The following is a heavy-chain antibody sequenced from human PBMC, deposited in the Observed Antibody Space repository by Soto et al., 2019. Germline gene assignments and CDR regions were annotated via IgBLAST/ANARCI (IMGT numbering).Heavy chain of an antibody. Sequence: SETLSLTCTVSGGSISSYYWSWIRQPPGKGLEWIGYIYYSGSTNYNPSLKSRVTISVDTSKNQFSLKLSSVTAADAAVYYCARSYRRYCSGGSCYSYYYYYMDVWGKGTTVTVSS. V-gene: IGHV4-59*13. J-gene: IGHJ6*03. D-gene: IGHD2-15*01. CDR1: GGSISSYY. CDR3: ARSYRRYCSGGSCYSYYYYYMDV. CDR2: IYYSGST.